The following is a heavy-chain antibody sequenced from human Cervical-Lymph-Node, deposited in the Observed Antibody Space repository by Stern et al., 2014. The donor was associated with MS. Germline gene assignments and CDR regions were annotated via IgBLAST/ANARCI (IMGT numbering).Heavy chain of an antibody. D-gene: IGHD1-20*01. CDR2: INAKSGIT. V-gene: IGHV1-2*02. CDR1: GYTFSDHY. Sequence: QVQLGQSGAEVKKPGASVKVYCKASGYTFSDHYMHWVRQAPGQGLEWMGWINAKSGITNYAQKFQGRVTMTRDTSISTAYMELSSLRSDDTAVYYCARELNWNDIFTNVFDIWGQGTMVTVSS. J-gene: IGHJ3*02. CDR3: ARELNWNDIFTNVFDI.